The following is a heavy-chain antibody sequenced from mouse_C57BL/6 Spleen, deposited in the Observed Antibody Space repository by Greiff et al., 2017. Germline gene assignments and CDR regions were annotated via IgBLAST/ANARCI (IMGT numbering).Heavy chain of an antibody. D-gene: IGHD1-1*01. J-gene: IGHJ4*01. CDR2: IYPRSGNT. Sequence: VQLVESGAELARPGASVKLSCKASGYTFTSYGISWVKQRTGQGLEWIGEIYPRSGNTYYNEKFKGKATLTADKSSSTAYMELRSLTSEDSAVYFCARGNGNAMDYWGQGTSVTVSS. V-gene: IGHV1-81*01. CDR1: GYTFTSYG. CDR3: ARGNGNAMDY.